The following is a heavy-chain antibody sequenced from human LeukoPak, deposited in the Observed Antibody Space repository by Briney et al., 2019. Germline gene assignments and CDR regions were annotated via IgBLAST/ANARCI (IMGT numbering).Heavy chain of an antibody. CDR2: ISVYNGNT. Sequence: VASVKVSCKASAYPFYTYGISWVRQAPEQGLEWMGWISVYNGNTNYAQKFQGRVTITADESTSTAYMELSSLRSEDTAVYYCARAHSSGYYYWGQGTLVTVSS. D-gene: IGHD3-22*01. J-gene: IGHJ4*02. CDR3: ARAHSSGYYY. V-gene: IGHV1-18*01. CDR1: AYPFYTYG.